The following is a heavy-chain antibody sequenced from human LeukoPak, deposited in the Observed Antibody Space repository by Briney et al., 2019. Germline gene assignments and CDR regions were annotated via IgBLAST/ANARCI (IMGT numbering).Heavy chain of an antibody. Sequence: SETLSLTCTVSRGSVNNGGYFWNWIRHSPGKGLEWLGYVYSSGSPNYYPSLRSRVSMSVDTSKNQFSLKLSSVTAADTAVYYCASVSVSSAGYHFYYYGMDVWGKGTTVIVSS. CDR3: ASVSVSSAGYHFYYYGMDV. CDR2: VYSSGSP. CDR1: RGSVNNGGYF. D-gene: IGHD6-25*01. V-gene: IGHV4-61*08. J-gene: IGHJ6*04.